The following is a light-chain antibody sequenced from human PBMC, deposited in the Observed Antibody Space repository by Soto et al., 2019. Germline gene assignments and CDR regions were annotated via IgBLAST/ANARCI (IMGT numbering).Light chain of an antibody. CDR1: QNVRSN. V-gene: IGKV3-15*01. J-gene: IGKJ1*01. CDR3: QQYDDWPET. CDR2: GAS. Sequence: VMIRSATTLSVSLREGAPLSYRASQNVRSNLAWYQQKPGQAPRLLIYGASTRATGIPARFSGRGSGTEFILTISSLQSEDFAVYYCQQYDDWPETFGQGSIADIK.